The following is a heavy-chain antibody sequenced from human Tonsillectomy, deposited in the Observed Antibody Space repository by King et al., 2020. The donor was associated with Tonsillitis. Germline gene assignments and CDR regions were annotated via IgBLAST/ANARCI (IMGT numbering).Heavy chain of an antibody. CDR1: GITFSTYS. CDR2: ISSSSQYI. V-gene: IGHV3-21*01. Sequence: QLVQSGGGLVKPGGSLRLSCAASGITFSTYSMNWVRQAPGKGLEWVSSISSSSQYIYYADSVKGRFTISRVNAKNSLFLQMNSLRVEDTAVYYCARGAAAAGTFAMDVWGQGTTVTVSS. D-gene: IGHD6-13*01. CDR3: ARGAAAAGTFAMDV. J-gene: IGHJ6*02.